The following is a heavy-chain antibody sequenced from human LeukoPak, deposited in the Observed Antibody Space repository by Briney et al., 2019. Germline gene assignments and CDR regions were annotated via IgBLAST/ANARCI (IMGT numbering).Heavy chain of an antibody. CDR1: GFTVSSNY. J-gene: IGHJ4*02. Sequence: GGSLRLSCAASGFTVSSNYMSWVRQAPGKGLEWVSVIYSGGSTYYADSVKGRFTISRDNSKNTLYLQMNSLRGEDTAVYYCARDSNPLYYYGSGSYFGMHSPFDHWGQGTLVTVSS. D-gene: IGHD3-10*01. CDR2: IYSGGST. V-gene: IGHV3-66*01. CDR3: ARDSNPLYYYGSGSYFGMHSPFDH.